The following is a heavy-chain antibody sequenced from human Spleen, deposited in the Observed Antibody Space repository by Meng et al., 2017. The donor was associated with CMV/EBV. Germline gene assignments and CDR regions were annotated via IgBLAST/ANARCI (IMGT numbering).Heavy chain of an antibody. CDR1: GFTFSSYS. Sequence: GESLKISCAASGFTFSSYSMNWVRQAPGKGLEWVSSISSSSSYIYYADSVKGRFTISRDNAKNSLYLQMNSLRAEDTAVYYCATAESTVVTPGGYYYGMDVWGQGTTVTVSS. D-gene: IGHD4-23*01. V-gene: IGHV3-21*01. CDR2: ISSSSSYI. J-gene: IGHJ6*02. CDR3: ATAESTVVTPGGYYYGMDV.